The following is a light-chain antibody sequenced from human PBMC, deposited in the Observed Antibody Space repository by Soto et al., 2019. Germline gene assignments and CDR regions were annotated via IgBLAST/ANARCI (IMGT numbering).Light chain of an antibody. Sequence: DIQMNQSPSTLAASVGARFTITCRASQTLNNCLAWYQEKPGKAPKHSTPDASNLESGVPSRFSGSVSGTELTLNINSLQPDEFASYYCQQCYIYLTFGQGTKVEI. CDR1: QTLNNC. J-gene: IGKJ1*01. CDR2: DAS. V-gene: IGKV1-5*01. CDR3: QQCYIYLT.